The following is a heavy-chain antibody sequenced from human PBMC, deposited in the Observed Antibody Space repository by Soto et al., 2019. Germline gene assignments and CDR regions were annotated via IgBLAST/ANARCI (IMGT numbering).Heavy chain of an antibody. Sequence: QVHLVESGGGVVQPGRSLRLSCAASGFTFSSYGMHWVRQAPGKGLEWVAVTWYDGSNIHYADSVKGRFTISRDNSKNTLYLQMNSLRAEDTAVYFCARDPEPYCSGGGCYSLSGGYGMDVWGQGTTVTVSS. D-gene: IGHD2-15*01. CDR3: ARDPEPYCSGGGCYSLSGGYGMDV. J-gene: IGHJ6*02. V-gene: IGHV3-33*01. CDR1: GFTFSSYG. CDR2: TWYDGSNI.